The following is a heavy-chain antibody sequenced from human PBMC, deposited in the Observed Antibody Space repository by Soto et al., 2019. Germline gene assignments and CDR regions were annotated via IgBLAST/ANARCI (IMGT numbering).Heavy chain of an antibody. CDR3: ARTGRDFYGLDV. CDR1: GFTFRNYD. J-gene: IGHJ6*02. V-gene: IGHV3-13*05. CDR2: ISAAGDP. Sequence: EVQLVESGGGLVQPGGSLRLSCEASGFTFRNYDMHWVRQGTGKGLEWVSGISAAGDPDYADSVEGRFTISRENAQNSFFLQMNCLRVCDTAVYYCARTGRDFYGLDVWGQGTTVIVSS. D-gene: IGHD1-1*01.